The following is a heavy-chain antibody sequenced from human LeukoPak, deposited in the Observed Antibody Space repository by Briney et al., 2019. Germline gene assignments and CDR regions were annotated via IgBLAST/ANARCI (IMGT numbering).Heavy chain of an antibody. D-gene: IGHD3-16*02. J-gene: IGHJ4*02. CDR2: ISSNGDIK. Sequence: PGGSLRLSCAASGFTFNDYYMTWIRQAPGKGLQWVSYISSNGDIKYYADSVRGRFTVSRDNAKNSLYLQMNSLRAEDTAVYYCACHWGNYRDDWGQGTLVTVSS. V-gene: IGHV3-11*01. CDR1: GFTFNDYY. CDR3: ACHWGNYRDD.